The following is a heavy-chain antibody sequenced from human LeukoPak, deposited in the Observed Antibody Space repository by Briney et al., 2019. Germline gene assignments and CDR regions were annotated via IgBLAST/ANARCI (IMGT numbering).Heavy chain of an antibody. CDR1: GGTFSSYA. J-gene: IGHJ6*02. CDR3: ARPQGDSSGYLYYYYGMDV. V-gene: IGHV1-69*13. D-gene: IGHD3-22*01. CDR2: IIPIFGTA. Sequence: ASVKVSCKASGGTFSSYAISWVRQAPGQGLEWMGGIIPIFGTANYAQKFQGRVTITADESTSTAYMELSSLRSEDTAVYYCARPQGDSSGYLYYYYGMDVWGQGTTVTVSS.